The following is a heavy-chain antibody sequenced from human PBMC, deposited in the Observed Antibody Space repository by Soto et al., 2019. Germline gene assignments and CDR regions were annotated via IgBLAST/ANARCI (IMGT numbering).Heavy chain of an antibody. V-gene: IGHV4-34*01. CDR1: GGSFSGYY. CDR3: ARGVLRYFDWLLFYNWFDP. J-gene: IGHJ5*02. Sequence: PSETLSLTCAVYGGSFSGYYWSWIRQPPGKGLEWIGEINHSGSTNYNPSLKSRVTISVDTSKNQFSLKLSSVTAADTAVYYCARGVLRYFDWLLFYNWFDPWGQGTQVTVSS. D-gene: IGHD3-9*01. CDR2: INHSGST.